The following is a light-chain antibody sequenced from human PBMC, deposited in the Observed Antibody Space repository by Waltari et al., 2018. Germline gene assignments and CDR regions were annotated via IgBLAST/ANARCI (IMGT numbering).Light chain of an antibody. CDR3: SSRNGRANQVV. CDR1: SLRTSY. V-gene: IGLV3-19*01. Sequence: SSELTQDPAVSVPLGQTVRFTCQGDSLRTSYASWYQLKPGQAPVLVIYGKDKRPSGIPDRISGYISGTTSSLTITGAQAEDEADYYCSSRNGRANQVVFAGGTKVTVL. CDR2: GKD. J-gene: IGLJ3*02.